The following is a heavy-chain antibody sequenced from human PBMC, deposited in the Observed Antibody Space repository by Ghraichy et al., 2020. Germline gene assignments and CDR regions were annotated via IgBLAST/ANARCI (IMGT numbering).Heavy chain of an antibody. CDR2: IWYDGSNK. J-gene: IGHJ4*02. D-gene: IGHD4-23*01. CDR1: GFTFSSYG. V-gene: IGHV3-33*01. Sequence: SLRLSCAASGFTFSSYGMHWVRQAPGKGLEWVAVIWYDGSNKYYADSVKGRFTISRDNSKNTLYLQMNSRRAEDTAVYYCARGTVVTPNPYYFDYWGQGTLVTVSS. CDR3: ARGTVVTPNPYYFDY.